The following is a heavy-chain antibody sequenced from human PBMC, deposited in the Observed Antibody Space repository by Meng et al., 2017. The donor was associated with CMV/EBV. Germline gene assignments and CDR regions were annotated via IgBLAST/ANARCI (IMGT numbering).Heavy chain of an antibody. CDR3: AIHSNFFDY. D-gene: IGHD4-11*01. CDR1: GFTFDDYA. Sequence: SLKISCAASGFTFDDYAMHWVRQAPGKGLEWVSGISWNSGSIGYADSVKGRFTISRDNAKNSLYLQMNSLRAEDMALYYCAIHSNFFDYWGQGTLVTVSS. CDR2: ISWNSGSI. V-gene: IGHV3-9*03. J-gene: IGHJ4*02.